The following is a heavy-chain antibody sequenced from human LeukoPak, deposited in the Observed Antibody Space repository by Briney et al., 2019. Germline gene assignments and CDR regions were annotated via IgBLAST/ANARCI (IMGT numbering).Heavy chain of an antibody. CDR3: ARAEAYCSGGSCYSRDWFDP. CDR2: INPNSGGT. D-gene: IGHD2-15*01. CDR1: GYTFTGYY. V-gene: IGHV1-2*02. J-gene: IGHJ5*02. Sequence: ASVKVSCKASGYTFTGYYMHWVRQAPGQGLEWMGWINPNSGGTNYAQKFQGRVTMTRDTSISTAYMELRSLRSDDTAVYYCARAEAYCSGGSCYSRDWFDPWGQGTLVTVSS.